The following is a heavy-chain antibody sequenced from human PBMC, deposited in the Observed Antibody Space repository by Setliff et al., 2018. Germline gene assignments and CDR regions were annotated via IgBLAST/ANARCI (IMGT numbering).Heavy chain of an antibody. D-gene: IGHD6-6*01. CDR2: IYPSDSDT. Sequence: GESLKISCKGSGYTFTRYWIAWVRQMPGKGLEWMGIIYPSDSDTRYSPSFQGQVTISADKSISTAYLQWSSLKASDTATYYCARSRSSSPWNNWFDPWGQGTLVTVSS. CDR3: ARSRSSSPWNNWFDP. V-gene: IGHV5-51*01. CDR1: GYTFTRYW. J-gene: IGHJ5*02.